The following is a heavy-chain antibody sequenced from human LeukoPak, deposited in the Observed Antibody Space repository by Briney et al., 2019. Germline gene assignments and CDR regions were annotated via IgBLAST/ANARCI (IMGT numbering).Heavy chain of an antibody. CDR2: IIPIFGTA. Sequence: GSSVKVSCKASGCTFSSYAISRVRQAPGQGLEWMGRIIPIFGTANYAQKFQGRVTITTDESTSTAYMELSSLRSEDTAVYYCARDSIRDGTNSGFDYWGQGTLVTVSS. CDR1: GCTFSSYA. J-gene: IGHJ4*02. V-gene: IGHV1-69*05. CDR3: ARDSIRDGTNSGFDY. D-gene: IGHD5-24*01.